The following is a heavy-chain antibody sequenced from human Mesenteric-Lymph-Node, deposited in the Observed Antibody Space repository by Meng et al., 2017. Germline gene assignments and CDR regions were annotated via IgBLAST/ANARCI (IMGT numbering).Heavy chain of an antibody. J-gene: IGHJ1*01. V-gene: IGHV3-30*01. CDR2: ISYDGYDK. D-gene: IGHD6-25*01. CDR3: TSRAAAVDATEYFQD. CDR1: GFTFSNYS. Sequence: GGSLRLSCAASGFTFSNYSMHWVRQAPGKGLEWVAVISYDGYDKYYADSVRGRFTISRDDSKNTVYLQVNSLRAEDTAVYYCTSRAAAVDATEYFQDWGQGTLVTVSS.